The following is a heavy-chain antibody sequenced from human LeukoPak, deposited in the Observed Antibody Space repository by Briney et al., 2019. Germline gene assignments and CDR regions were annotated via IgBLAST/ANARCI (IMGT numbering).Heavy chain of an antibody. Sequence: ASVKVSCKASGYTFTVFYMHWVRQAPGQGLEWMGWINPNSGGTNYAQKFQGRVTMTRDTSISTVYMELSSLRSEDTAVYYCATLNVMTYYDNSGDYYYYMDVWGKGTTVTISS. CDR1: GYTFTVFY. D-gene: IGHD3-22*01. J-gene: IGHJ6*03. V-gene: IGHV1-2*02. CDR2: INPNSGGT. CDR3: ATLNVMTYYDNSGDYYYYMDV.